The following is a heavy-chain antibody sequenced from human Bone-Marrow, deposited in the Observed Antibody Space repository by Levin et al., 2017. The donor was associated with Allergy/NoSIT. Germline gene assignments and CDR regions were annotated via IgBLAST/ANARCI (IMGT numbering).Heavy chain of an antibody. CDR2: IGTVGDT. Sequence: PGGSLRLSCTGSGFSFNDYDIHWVRQVFGKGLEWVSVIGTVGDTHYEDSVKGRFTISRENGKNSVFLHMNSLRAGDTGVYYCARLCPESLNGACYPSWDLDVWGQGTTVTVSS. J-gene: IGHJ6*02. CDR3: ARLCPESLNGACYPSWDLDV. CDR1: GFSFNDYD. D-gene: IGHD2-8*01. V-gene: IGHV3-13*01.